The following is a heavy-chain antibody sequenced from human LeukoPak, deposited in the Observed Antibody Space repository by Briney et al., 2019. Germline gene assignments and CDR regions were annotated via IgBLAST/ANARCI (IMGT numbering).Heavy chain of an antibody. CDR1: GGAISTIPLY. D-gene: IGHD1-7*01. V-gene: IGHV4-39*01. J-gene: IGHJ2*01. Sequence: PSETLSLTCTVSGGAISTIPLYWGWIRQPPGKGLEWIGSIFDTGSTYDNPSLKSRVTISVDTSRNQFSLKLSSVTAADTAVYYCARPKITGTTVGYFDLWGRGTLVTVSS. CDR2: IFDTGST. CDR3: ARPKITGTTVGYFDL.